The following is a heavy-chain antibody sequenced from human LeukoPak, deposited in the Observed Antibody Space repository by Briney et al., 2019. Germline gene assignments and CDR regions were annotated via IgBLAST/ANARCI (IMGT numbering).Heavy chain of an antibody. CDR1: GFTFHNYA. Sequence: GGSLRLSCAASGFTFHNYAMNWVRQAPGKGLEWVSVITGFGDITYYTDSVKGRFTISRDNSRNVVFLQMHSLKVEDTAVYYCAKESTRYSSPYWGQGTLVTVAS. D-gene: IGHD6-13*01. CDR2: ITGFGDIT. V-gene: IGHV3-23*01. J-gene: IGHJ4*02. CDR3: AKESTRYSSPY.